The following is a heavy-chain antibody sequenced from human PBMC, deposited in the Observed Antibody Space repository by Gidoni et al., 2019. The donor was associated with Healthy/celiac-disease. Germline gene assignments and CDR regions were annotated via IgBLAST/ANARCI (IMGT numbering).Heavy chain of an antibody. V-gene: IGHV4-34*01. Sequence: QVQLQQWGAGLLKPSETLSLTCAVYGGSFSGYYWSWIRQPPGKGLEWIGEINHSGSTNYNPSLKSRVTISVDTSKNQFSLKLSSVTAADTAVYYCARGQVRGDYVWGSYRFAYFDYWGQGTLVTVSS. D-gene: IGHD3-16*02. CDR2: INHSGST. CDR3: ARGQVRGDYVWGSYRFAYFDY. CDR1: GGSFSGYY. J-gene: IGHJ4*02.